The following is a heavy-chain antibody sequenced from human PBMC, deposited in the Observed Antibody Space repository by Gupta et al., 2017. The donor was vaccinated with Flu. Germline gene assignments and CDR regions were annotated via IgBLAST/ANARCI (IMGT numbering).Heavy chain of an antibody. Sequence: AAYGFTFSSHWIHWVRQSPAEGLVWVSRVTTDGDNTDYAGSVKGRFTISRDNTKNTVYLQRSSLRAEDTAVYYCVRDGGVGTPFDYWGQGTRVTVSS. CDR3: VRDGGVGTPFDY. V-gene: IGHV3-74*01. D-gene: IGHD3-16*01. CDR2: VTTDGDNT. J-gene: IGHJ4*02. CDR1: GFTFSSHW.